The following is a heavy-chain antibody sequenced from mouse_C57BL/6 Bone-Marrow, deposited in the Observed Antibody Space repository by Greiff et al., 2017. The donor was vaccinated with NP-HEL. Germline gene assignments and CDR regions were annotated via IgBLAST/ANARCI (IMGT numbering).Heavy chain of an antibody. CDR1: GFTFSDYG. J-gene: IGHJ3*01. V-gene: IGHV5-17*01. Sequence: EVQGVESGGGLVKPGGSLKLSCAASGFTFSDYGMHWVRQAPEKGLEWVAYISSGSSTIYYADTVKGRFTISRDNAKNTLFLQMTSLRSEDTAMYYCARSDGYYDAWFAYWGQGTLVTVSA. CDR2: ISSGSSTI. D-gene: IGHD2-3*01. CDR3: ARSDGYYDAWFAY.